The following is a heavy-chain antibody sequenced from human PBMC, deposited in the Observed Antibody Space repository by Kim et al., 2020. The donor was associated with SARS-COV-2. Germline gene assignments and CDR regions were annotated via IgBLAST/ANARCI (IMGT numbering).Heavy chain of an antibody. Sequence: ASVKVSCKASGYTFTSYYMHWVRQAPGQGLEWMGIINPSGGSTSYAQKFQGRVTMTRDTSTSTVYMELSSLRSEDTVVYYCARVLGSGTFGAYFDYWGQGTLVTVSS. CDR2: INPSGGST. V-gene: IGHV1-46*01. CDR1: GYTFTSYY. J-gene: IGHJ4*02. CDR3: ARVLGSGTFGAYFDY. D-gene: IGHD3-10*01.